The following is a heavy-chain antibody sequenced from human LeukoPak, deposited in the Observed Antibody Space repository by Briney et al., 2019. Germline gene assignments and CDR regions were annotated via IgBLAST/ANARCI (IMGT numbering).Heavy chain of an antibody. Sequence: GGSLRLSCAASGFTFSSYGMHWVRQAPGKGLEWVAFIRYDGSNKYYADSVKGRFTISRDNSKNTLYLQMNSLRAEDTAVYYCAREDSSSWYAPYYYYYYMDVWGKGTTVTVSS. D-gene: IGHD6-13*01. CDR2: IRYDGSNK. V-gene: IGHV3-30*02. CDR1: GFTFSSYG. CDR3: AREDSSSWYAPYYYYYYMDV. J-gene: IGHJ6*03.